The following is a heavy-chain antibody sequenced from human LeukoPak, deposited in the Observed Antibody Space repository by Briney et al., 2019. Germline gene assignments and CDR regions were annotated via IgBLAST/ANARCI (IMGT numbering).Heavy chain of an antibody. D-gene: IGHD3-3*01. CDR1: GFTFPTYS. Sequence: HPGGSLRLSCVASGFTFPTYSMAWVRQAPGKGLDWVSSINAAGGDMYYADSVKGRFSISRDNLKNTLYLQMYSLRAEDRAIYYCAKGIFGVIHNGIDVWGQGTAVTVSS. J-gene: IGHJ6*02. V-gene: IGHV3-23*01. CDR3: AKGIFGVIHNGIDV. CDR2: INAAGGDM.